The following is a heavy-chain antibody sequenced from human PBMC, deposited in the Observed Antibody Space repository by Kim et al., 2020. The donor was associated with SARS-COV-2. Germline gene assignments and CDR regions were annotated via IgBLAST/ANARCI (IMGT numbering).Heavy chain of an antibody. D-gene: IGHD7-27*01. J-gene: IGHJ6*02. Sequence: LKSRVTISVDTSKNQFSLKLSSVTAADTAVYYCARLSNPAHYYYYYGMDVWGQGTTVTVSS. CDR3: ARLSNPAHYYYYYGMDV. V-gene: IGHV4-59*08.